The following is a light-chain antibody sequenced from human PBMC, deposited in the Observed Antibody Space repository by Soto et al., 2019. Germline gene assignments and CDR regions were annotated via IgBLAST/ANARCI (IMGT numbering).Light chain of an antibody. Sequence: SLVNLSVTPGERATLSCRASQSGSSHLAWYQQQPGQAPRLLIYGISNRATGIPDRFSGSGSGTEFTLTSSSVQPEDVTIYYCQLYTILPITFGQGGLLEIK. J-gene: IGKJ5*01. CDR2: GIS. CDR3: QLYTILPIT. CDR1: QSGSSH. V-gene: IGKV3D-15*01.